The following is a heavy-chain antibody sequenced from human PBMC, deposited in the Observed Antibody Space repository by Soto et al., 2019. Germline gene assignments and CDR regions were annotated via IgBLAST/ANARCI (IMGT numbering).Heavy chain of an antibody. J-gene: IGHJ6*02. CDR2: TYYRSKWYN. Sequence: SQTLSLTCAISGDSVSSNSAAWNWIRQSPSRGLEWLGRTYYRSKWYNDYAVSVKSRITINPDTSKNQLSLQLNSVTPEDTAVYYCARDPRWAAAVYRDYYYGMDVWGQGPTVAVAS. D-gene: IGHD6-13*01. CDR3: ARDPRWAAAVYRDYYYGMDV. CDR1: GDSVSSNSAA. V-gene: IGHV6-1*01.